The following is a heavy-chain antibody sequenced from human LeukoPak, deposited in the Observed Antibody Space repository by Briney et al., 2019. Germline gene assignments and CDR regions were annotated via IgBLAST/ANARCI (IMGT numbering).Heavy chain of an antibody. CDR2: ISWNSGSI. CDR1: GFTFDDYA. CDR3: AKGSGGVYGADY. D-gene: IGHD4-17*01. V-gene: IGHV3-9*01. J-gene: IGHJ4*02. Sequence: GGSLRLSCAASGFTFDDYAMHWVRQAPGKGLEWVSGISWNSGSIGYADSVKGRFTISRDNAKNSLYLQMNSLRAEDTALYYCAKGSGGVYGADYWGQGTLVTVSS.